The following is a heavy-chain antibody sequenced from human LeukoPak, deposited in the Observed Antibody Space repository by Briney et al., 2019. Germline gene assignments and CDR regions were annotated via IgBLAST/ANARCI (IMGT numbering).Heavy chain of an antibody. CDR2: ISSSSSYI. CDR3: ARDDYGGNSEKDAFDI. CDR1: GFTFSSYG. J-gene: IGHJ3*02. Sequence: GGSLRLSCAASGFTFSSYGMNWVRQAPGKGLEWVSSISSSSSYIYYADSVKGRFTISRDNAKNSLCLQMNSLRAEDTAVYYCARDDYGGNSEKDAFDIWGQGTMVTVSS. V-gene: IGHV3-21*01. D-gene: IGHD4-23*01.